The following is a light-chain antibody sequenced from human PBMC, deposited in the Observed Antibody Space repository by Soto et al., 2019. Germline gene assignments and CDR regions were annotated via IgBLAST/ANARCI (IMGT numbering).Light chain of an antibody. J-gene: IGKJ1*01. V-gene: IGKV3-15*01. Sequence: EIVLTQSPGTLSLSPGEGATVSCRVSQYIGSTIAWYQQRSGQAPRLLIFDASIRLPTVPARFSGSVSGTEFTLTISGLQSEDFAVYFCQQYTDRPRTFGQGTKVDIK. CDR1: QYIGST. CDR2: DAS. CDR3: QQYTDRPRT.